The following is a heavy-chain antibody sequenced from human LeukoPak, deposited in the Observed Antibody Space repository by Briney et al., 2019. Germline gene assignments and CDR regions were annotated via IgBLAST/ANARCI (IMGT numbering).Heavy chain of an antibody. CDR1: GFSLTNYW. CDR3: VSQEVVPH. D-gene: IGHD2-15*01. Sequence: GGSLRLSCAASGFSLTNYWMSWVRQAPGKGLEWVANVKEDGTTKQYVDSVKGRFTISRDNAKNSLYLQMDSLRGEDTAVYYCVSQEVVPHWGQGTLVSVSS. J-gene: IGHJ4*02. V-gene: IGHV3-7*01. CDR2: VKEDGTTK.